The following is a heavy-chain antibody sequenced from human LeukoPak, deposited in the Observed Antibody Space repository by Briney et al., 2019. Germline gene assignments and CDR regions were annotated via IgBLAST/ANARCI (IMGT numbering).Heavy chain of an antibody. J-gene: IGHJ4*02. CDR2: IYYSGNA. CDR1: GGSLTSGGHY. D-gene: IGHD5-12*01. Sequence: SQTLSLTCTVSGGSLTSGGHYWSWLRQHPGTGLEWVGYIYYSGNAYYNPSLKSRVTISVDTSKNQFSLKVSSVTAADTAVYYCARSAESGYADFDYWGQGTLVTVSS. V-gene: IGHV4-31*03. CDR3: ARSAESGYADFDY.